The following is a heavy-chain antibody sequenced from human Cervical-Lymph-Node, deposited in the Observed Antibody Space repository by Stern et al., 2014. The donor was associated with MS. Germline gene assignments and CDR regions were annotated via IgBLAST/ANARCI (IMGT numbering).Heavy chain of an antibody. CDR1: GFTFSSYG. CDR3: ARDTNHYGH. D-gene: IGHD4-17*01. Sequence: VQLVESGGGVVQPGRSLRLSCAASGFTFSSYGMHWVRQAPGKGLEGVAVRWYDGSNKYYADSVKGRFTISRDNSKNTLYLQMNSLRAEDTAVYYCARDTNHYGHWGQGTLVTVSS. J-gene: IGHJ4*02. V-gene: IGHV3-33*01. CDR2: RWYDGSNK.